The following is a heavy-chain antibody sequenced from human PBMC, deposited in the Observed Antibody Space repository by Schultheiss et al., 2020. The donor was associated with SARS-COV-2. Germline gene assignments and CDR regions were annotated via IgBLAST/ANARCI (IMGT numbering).Heavy chain of an antibody. J-gene: IGHJ4*02. CDR3: AREPYGGTYYFDY. CDR1: GFTFSSYA. V-gene: IGHV3-23*01. CDR2: ISGSGGST. D-gene: IGHD1-1*01. Sequence: GESLRLSCAASGFTFSSYAMSWVRQAPGKGLEWVSAISGSGGSTYYADSVKGRFTISRDNSKNTLYLQMNSLRAEDTAVYYCAREPYGGTYYFDYWGQGTLVTVSS.